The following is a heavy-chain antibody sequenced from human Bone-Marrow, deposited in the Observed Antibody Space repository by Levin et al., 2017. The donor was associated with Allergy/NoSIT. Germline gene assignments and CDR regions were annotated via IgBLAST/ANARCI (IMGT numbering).Heavy chain of an antibody. D-gene: IGHD1-26*01. J-gene: IGHJ4*02. CDR3: ARHRWRVGPCDY. CDR2: MYYSGST. Sequence: TSETLSLTCTVSGDSIRSYYWSWIRQPPGKGLEWIGYMYYSGSTNYNPSLKSRVTISLDTSKKQFSLKLSSVTAADTAVYYCARHRWRVGPCDYWGQGTLVTVSS. CDR1: GDSIRSYY. V-gene: IGHV4-59*08.